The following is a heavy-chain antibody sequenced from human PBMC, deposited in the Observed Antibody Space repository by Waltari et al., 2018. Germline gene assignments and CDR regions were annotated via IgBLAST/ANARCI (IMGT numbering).Heavy chain of an antibody. CDR2: IKQDGSEE. D-gene: IGHD6-19*01. J-gene: IGHJ4*02. CDR3: ARERRGQSGWYYFDF. Sequence: EVQLVESGGGLVQPGGSLRLSCTASGFAFSSFGMPWVRQAPGKGLEWVANIKQDGSEEYYVDSVKGRFTISKDNSKNSLYLQMNSLRAEDTAVYFCARERRGQSGWYYFDFWGQGSLVTVSS. V-gene: IGHV3-7*01. CDR1: GFAFSSFG.